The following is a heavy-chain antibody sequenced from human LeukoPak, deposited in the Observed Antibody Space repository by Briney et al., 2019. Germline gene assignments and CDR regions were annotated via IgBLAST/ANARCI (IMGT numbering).Heavy chain of an antibody. CDR3: AREGVSGGYYFDY. D-gene: IGHD6-6*01. Sequence: GGSLRLSCAACGFTFSSYGMHWVRQAPGKGLEWVAVILYDGSNKYYADSVKGRFTISRDNSKNTLYLQMNSLRAEDTAVYYCAREGVSGGYYFDYWGQGTLVTVSS. CDR2: ILYDGSNK. V-gene: IGHV3-33*01. CDR1: GFTFSSYG. J-gene: IGHJ4*02.